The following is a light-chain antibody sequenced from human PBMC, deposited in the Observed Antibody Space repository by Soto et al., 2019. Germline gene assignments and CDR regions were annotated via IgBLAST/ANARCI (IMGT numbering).Light chain of an antibody. V-gene: IGKV1-5*03. J-gene: IGKJ5*01. CDR3: QHLNGYPIT. CDR1: QSVDNW. Sequence: DIQMTPSPSTLSASVRDRVTMTWRASQSVDNWLAWYQHTPGKAPKLLIYNASTLQSGVPSRFTGSGSGTDFTLTISSLQPEDFATYYCQHLNGYPITFGQGTRLEI. CDR2: NAS.